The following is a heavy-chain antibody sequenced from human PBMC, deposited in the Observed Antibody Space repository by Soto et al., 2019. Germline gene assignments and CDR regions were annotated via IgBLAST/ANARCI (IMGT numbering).Heavy chain of an antibody. V-gene: IGHV4-4*02. D-gene: IGHD3-22*01. J-gene: IGHJ5*02. CDR3: ARREYYYDSSGSWWFDP. CDR2: IYHSGST. CDR1: GGSISSSNW. Sequence: PSETLSLTCAVSGGSISSSNWWSWVRQPPGKGLEWIGEIYHSGSTNYNPSLKSRVTISVDKSKNQFSLKLSSVTAADTAVYYCARREYYYDSSGSWWFDPWGQGTLVTVSS.